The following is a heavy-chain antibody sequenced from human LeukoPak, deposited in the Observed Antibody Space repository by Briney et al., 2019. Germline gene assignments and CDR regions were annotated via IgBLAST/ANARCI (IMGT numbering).Heavy chain of an antibody. D-gene: IGHD6-19*01. CDR2: ISTYNGDT. Sequence: SSVKVSCKSSVYTFNKYAISWVRQAPGQGLEWMGWISTYNGDTNDAQNFQGRVTMTTDTSKSTAFMELRSLRSDDTAVYHCTRDPSNTSGWYIYFDYWGQGTPVTVSP. J-gene: IGHJ4*02. CDR3: TRDPSNTSGWYIYFDY. CDR1: VYTFNKYA. V-gene: IGHV1-18*01.